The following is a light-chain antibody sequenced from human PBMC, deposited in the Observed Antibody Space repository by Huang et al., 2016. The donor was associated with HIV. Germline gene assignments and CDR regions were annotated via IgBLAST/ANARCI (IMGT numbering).Light chain of an antibody. V-gene: IGKV3-15*01. J-gene: IGKJ2*01. CDR1: QSISSN. CDR3: QQYDNWPPYT. CDR2: ATS. Sequence: EIVMTQSPATLSVSPGERATLSCRASQSISSNLAGYQQKPGQAPRLLFVATSTRATGIPARFSGSGSETEFTLTITSLQSEDFAVYYCQQYDNWPPYTFGQGTKLEIK.